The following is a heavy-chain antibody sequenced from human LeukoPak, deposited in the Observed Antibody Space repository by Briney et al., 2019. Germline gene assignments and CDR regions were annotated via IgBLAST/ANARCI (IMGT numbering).Heavy chain of an antibody. V-gene: IGHV1-2*02. D-gene: IGHD6-19*01. J-gene: IGHJ4*02. CDR1: GYTFTGYY. Sequence: ASVKVSCKASGYTFTGYYMHWVRQAPGQGLEWIGWINPNSGGTNYAQKFQGRVTMTRDTSISTAYMELSRLRSDDTAVYYCARDSSGWYRGYFDYWGQGTLVTVSS. CDR2: INPNSGGT. CDR3: ARDSSGWYRGYFDY.